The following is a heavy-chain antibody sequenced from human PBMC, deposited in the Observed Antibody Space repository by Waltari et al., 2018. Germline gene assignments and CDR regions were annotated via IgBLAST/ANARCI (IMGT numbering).Heavy chain of an antibody. Sequence: EVQLVESGGGLVQPGGSLRLSCAASGFTYSMYWMNWVRQAPGKGLGCGALSNSDGIRTIDAGAVKGRFTIYKDSAKNTVYLQINSLRSEDTAIYYCARGARRTTVTTGWWYFDLWGRGTLVTVSS. CDR2: SNSDGIRT. D-gene: IGHD4-17*01. V-gene: IGHV3-74*01. J-gene: IGHJ2*01. CDR3: ARGARRTTVTTGWWYFDL. CDR1: GFTYSMYW.